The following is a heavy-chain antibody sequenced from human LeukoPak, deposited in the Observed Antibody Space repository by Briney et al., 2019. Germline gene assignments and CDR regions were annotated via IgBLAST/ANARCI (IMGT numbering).Heavy chain of an antibody. CDR1: GFTFTVYS. V-gene: IGHV3-21*01. CDR2: ISGSSNYI. J-gene: IGHJ4*02. CDR3: ARIRITMVRGVQGERDY. D-gene: IGHD3-10*01. Sequence: GGSLRLSCAASGFTFTVYSMNWVRQAPGKGLEWVSSISGSSNYIDYADSVRGRFTVSRDNAKNSLYLQMNSLRAEDTAVYYCARIRITMVRGVQGERDYWGQGTLVTVSS.